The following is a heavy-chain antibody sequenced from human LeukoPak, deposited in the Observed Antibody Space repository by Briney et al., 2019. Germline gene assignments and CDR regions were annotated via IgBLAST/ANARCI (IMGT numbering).Heavy chain of an antibody. CDR1: GFTFSSYA. D-gene: IGHD6-25*01. CDR2: ISYDGSNK. J-gene: IGHJ4*02. Sequence: LSGRSLRLSCAASGFTFSSYAMHWVRQAPGKGLEWAAVISYDGSNKYYADSVKGRFTISRDNSKNTLYLQMNSLKTEDTAVYYCTRTGPTDIAAAFDYWGQGTLVTVSS. CDR3: TRTGPTDIAAAFDY. V-gene: IGHV3-30-3*01.